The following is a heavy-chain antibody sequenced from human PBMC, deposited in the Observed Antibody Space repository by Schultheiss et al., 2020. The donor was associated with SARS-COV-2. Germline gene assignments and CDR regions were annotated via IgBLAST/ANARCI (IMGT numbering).Heavy chain of an antibody. CDR3: AKENVYCGGPPPDCKEYYFDS. Sequence: GGSLRLSCAVSGITFGSYWMSWVRQAPGKGLEWVSYISSSGSTIYYADSVKGRFTISRDNAKNSLYLQMNSLRAEDTAVYYCAKENVYCGGPPPDCKEYYFDSWGQGTLVTVSS. D-gene: IGHD2-21*01. CDR2: ISSSGSTI. V-gene: IGHV3-48*04. CDR1: GITFGSYW. J-gene: IGHJ4*02.